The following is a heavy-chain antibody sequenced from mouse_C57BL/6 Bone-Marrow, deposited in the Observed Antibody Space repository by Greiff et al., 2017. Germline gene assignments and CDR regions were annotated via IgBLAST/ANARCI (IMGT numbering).Heavy chain of an antibody. D-gene: IGHD2-2*01. J-gene: IGHJ3*01. Sequence: EVMLVESGGDLVKPGGSLKLYCAASGFTFSSYGMSWVRQTPDKRLEWVATISSGGSYTYYPDSVKGRFTISRDNAKNTLYLQMSSLKSEDTAMYYCARRVYGYVPWFAYWGQGTLVTVSA. CDR3: ARRVYGYVPWFAY. CDR2: ISSGGSYT. CDR1: GFTFSSYG. V-gene: IGHV5-6*02.